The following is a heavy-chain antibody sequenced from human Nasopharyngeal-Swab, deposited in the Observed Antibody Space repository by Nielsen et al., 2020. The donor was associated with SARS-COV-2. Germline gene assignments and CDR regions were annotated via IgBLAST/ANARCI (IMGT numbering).Heavy chain of an antibody. D-gene: IGHD1-1*01. J-gene: IGHJ3*02. CDR3: ARSQGERRAGAFDI. CDR2: ISSSSSYI. V-gene: IGHV3-21*01. CDR1: GFTFSSYS. Sequence: LSLTCSASGFTFSSYSMNWVRQAPGKGLEWVSSISSSSSYIYYADSVKGRFTISRDNAKNSLYLQMNSLRAEDTAVYYCARSQGERRAGAFDIWGQGTMVTVSS.